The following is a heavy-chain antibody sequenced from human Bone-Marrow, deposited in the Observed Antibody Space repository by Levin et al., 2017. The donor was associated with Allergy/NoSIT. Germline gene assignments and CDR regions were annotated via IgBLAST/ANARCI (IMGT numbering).Heavy chain of an antibody. CDR3: TRVVLGIQLWLPPYYFDY. CDR1: GFTFGDYA. Sequence: SCTASGFTFGDYAMSWFRQAPGKGLEWVGFIRSKAYGGTTEYAASVKGRFTISRDDSKSIAYLQMNSLKTEDTAVYYCTRVVLGIQLWLPPYYFDYWGQGTLVTVSS. CDR2: IRSKAYGGTT. V-gene: IGHV3-49*03. D-gene: IGHD5-18*01. J-gene: IGHJ4*02.